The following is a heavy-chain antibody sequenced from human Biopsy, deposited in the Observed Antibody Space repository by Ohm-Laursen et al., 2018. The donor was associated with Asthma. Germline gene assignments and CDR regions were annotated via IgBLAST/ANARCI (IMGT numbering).Heavy chain of an antibody. CDR3: ARGPNYHGSGRAPIGMDV. J-gene: IGHJ6*02. D-gene: IGHD3-10*01. Sequence: GTLSLTCTVSGGSVSTGSYYWSWIRQPPGKGLEWLGYIHYTRRDNYNPSLKSRVTISVDTAKNQFSLRLNSVTAADTAVYYCARGPNYHGSGRAPIGMDVWGQGTTVTVSS. V-gene: IGHV4-61*01. CDR2: IHYTRRD. CDR1: GGSVSTGSYY.